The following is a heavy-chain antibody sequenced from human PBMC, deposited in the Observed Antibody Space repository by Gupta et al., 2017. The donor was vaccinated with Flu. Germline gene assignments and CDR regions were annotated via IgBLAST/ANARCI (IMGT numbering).Heavy chain of an antibody. CDR1: GGSFSGYY. Sequence: QVQLQQWGAGLLKPSETLSLTCDGFGGSFSGYYGGWIRQPPGKGLEWVGEVNHRGSTNYNPSLKSRVIISVDMSKDQFSLKLSSVTAADTAVYYCARGVPRYYYDDSGYDRKSGGFHYWGPGTLVTVSS. CDR3: ARGVPRYYYDDSGYDRKSGGFHY. J-gene: IGHJ4*02. D-gene: IGHD3-22*01. V-gene: IGHV4-34*02. CDR2: VNHRGST.